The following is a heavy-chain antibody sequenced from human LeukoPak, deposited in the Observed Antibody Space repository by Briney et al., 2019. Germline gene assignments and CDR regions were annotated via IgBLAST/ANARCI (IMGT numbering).Heavy chain of an antibody. Sequence: ASVRVSCKASGYTFTSYGISWVRQAPGQGLEWMGWISAYNGNTSYAQKLQGRVTMTTDTSTSTAYMELRSLRSDDTAVYYCARDGFGGIAVAGRPLYYYYYGMDVWGQGTTVTVSS. CDR3: ARDGFGGIAVAGRPLYYYYYGMDV. J-gene: IGHJ6*02. D-gene: IGHD6-19*01. CDR1: GYTFTSYG. V-gene: IGHV1-18*01. CDR2: ISAYNGNT.